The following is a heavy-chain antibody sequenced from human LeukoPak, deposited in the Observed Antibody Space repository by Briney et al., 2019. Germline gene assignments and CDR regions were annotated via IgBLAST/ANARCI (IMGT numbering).Heavy chain of an antibody. CDR2: INPSGGST. Sequence: ASVKVSCKTSGYTFTSNYMPWVRQAPGQGLEWMGIINPSGGSTSYAQKFQGRVTMTRDTSTSTVCMELSSLRSDDAAVYYCARVGGNYPINWGQGSLVTVSS. CDR1: GYTFTSNY. D-gene: IGHD1-26*01. J-gene: IGHJ4*02. CDR3: ARVGGNYPIN. V-gene: IGHV1-46*01.